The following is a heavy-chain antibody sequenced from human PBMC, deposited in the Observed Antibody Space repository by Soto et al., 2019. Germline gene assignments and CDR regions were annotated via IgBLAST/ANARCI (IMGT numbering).Heavy chain of an antibody. V-gene: IGHV3-23*01. Sequence: GGSLRLSCAASGFTFSSYAMSWVRQAPGKGLEWVSAISGSGGSTYYADSVKGRFTISRDNSKNTLYLQMNSLRAEDTAVYYCAKDFGERGVLWFGELLSNTDAFDIWGQGTMVTVSS. D-gene: IGHD3-10*01. CDR1: GFTFSSYA. CDR3: AKDFGERGVLWFGELLSNTDAFDI. CDR2: ISGSGGST. J-gene: IGHJ3*02.